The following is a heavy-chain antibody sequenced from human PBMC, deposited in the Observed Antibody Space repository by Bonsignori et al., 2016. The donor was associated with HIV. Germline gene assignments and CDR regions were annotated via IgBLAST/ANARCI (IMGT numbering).Heavy chain of an antibody. D-gene: IGHD2-21*01. J-gene: IGHJ4*02. Sequence: VRQMPGKGLEWMGIIYPGDSDTRYSPSFQGQVTISADKSISTAYLQWSSLKASDTAMYYCARQDCGGDCSSGYFDYWGQGTLVTVSS. CDR3: ARQDCGGDCSSGYFDY. V-gene: IGHV5-51*01. CDR2: IYPGDSDT.